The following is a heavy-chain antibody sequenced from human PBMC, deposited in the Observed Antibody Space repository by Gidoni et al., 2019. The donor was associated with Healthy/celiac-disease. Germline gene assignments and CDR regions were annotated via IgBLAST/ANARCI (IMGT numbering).Heavy chain of an antibody. V-gene: IGHV1-46*03. J-gene: IGHJ6*03. CDR1: GYTFTSYY. CDR2: INPSGGST. CDR3: ARRRAVIERDYYYYMDV. Sequence: QVQLVQSGAEVKKPGASVKVSCKASGYTFTSYYMHWVRQAPGQGLEWMGIINPSGGSTSYAQKFQGRVTMTRDTSTSTVYMELSSLRSEDTAVYYCARRRAVIERDYYYYMDVWGKGTTVTVSS. D-gene: IGHD3-16*02.